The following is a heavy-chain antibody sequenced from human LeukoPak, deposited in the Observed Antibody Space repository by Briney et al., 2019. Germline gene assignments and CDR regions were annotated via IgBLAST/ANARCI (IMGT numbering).Heavy chain of an antibody. CDR2: VKQDGSEK. J-gene: IGHJ4*02. Sequence: TGGSLRLSCAASGFTFSSYWMSWVRQAPGKGLEWVANVKQDGSEKYYVDSVKGRFTISRDNAKNSLFLQMNSLRAEDTAVYYCARAHFLTGFYYFDNWGQGTLVTVSS. CDR1: GFTFSSYW. D-gene: IGHD3/OR15-3a*01. V-gene: IGHV3-7*01. CDR3: ARAHFLTGFYYFDN.